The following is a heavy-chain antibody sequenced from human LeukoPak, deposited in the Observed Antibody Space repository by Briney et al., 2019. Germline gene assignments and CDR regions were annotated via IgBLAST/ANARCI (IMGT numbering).Heavy chain of an antibody. Sequence: GGSLRLSRAASGFTFSDYWMSWVRQAPGKGLEWVANIKQDGSEKHYVDSVKGRFTISRDNAKNSLYLQMNSLRAEDTAVYYCARDLYGDYSPFDYWGQGTLVTVSS. CDR3: ARDLYGDYSPFDY. CDR2: IKQDGSEK. J-gene: IGHJ4*02. D-gene: IGHD4-17*01. V-gene: IGHV3-7*04. CDR1: GFTFSDYW.